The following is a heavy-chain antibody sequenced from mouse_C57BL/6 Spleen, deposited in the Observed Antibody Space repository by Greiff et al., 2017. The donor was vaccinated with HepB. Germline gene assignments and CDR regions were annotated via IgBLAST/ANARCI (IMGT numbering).Heavy chain of an antibody. Sequence: QVQLKQSGAELARPGASVKMSCKASGYTFTSYTMHWVKQRPGQGLEWIGYINPSSGYTKYNQKFKDKATLTADKSSSTAYMQLSSLTSEDSAVYYCARSDYGGFAYWGQGTLVTVSA. CDR1: GYTFTSYT. D-gene: IGHD2-4*01. V-gene: IGHV1-4*01. J-gene: IGHJ3*01. CDR2: INPSSGYT. CDR3: ARSDYGGFAY.